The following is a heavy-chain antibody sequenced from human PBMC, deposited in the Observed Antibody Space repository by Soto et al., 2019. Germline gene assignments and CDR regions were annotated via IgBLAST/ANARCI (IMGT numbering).Heavy chain of an antibody. CDR1: GYSFTSYW. J-gene: IGHJ6*02. Sequence: ESLKISCKGSGYSFTSYWIGWVRQMPGKGLEWMGIIYPGDSDTRYSPSFQGQVTISADKSISTAYLQWSSLKASDTAMYYCARLLGSSYSFFYGLDVWGQGTTVTVSS. CDR2: IYPGDSDT. CDR3: ARLLGSSYSFFYGLDV. D-gene: IGHD6-13*01. V-gene: IGHV5-51*01.